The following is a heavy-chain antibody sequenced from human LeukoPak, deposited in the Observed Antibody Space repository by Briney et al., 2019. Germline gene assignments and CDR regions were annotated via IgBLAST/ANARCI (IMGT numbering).Heavy chain of an antibody. CDR3: ARVWYYDFWSGYSCLDY. CDR2: ISSTSSNT. Sequence: GGSLRLSCAASGFTFSSYGMHWVRQAPGKGLEWVSSISSTSSNTNYADSVKGRFTISRDNAKNSLYLQMNSLRAEDTAVYYCARVWYYDFWSGYSCLDYWGQGTLVTVSS. D-gene: IGHD3-3*01. CDR1: GFTFSSYG. J-gene: IGHJ4*02. V-gene: IGHV3-21*01.